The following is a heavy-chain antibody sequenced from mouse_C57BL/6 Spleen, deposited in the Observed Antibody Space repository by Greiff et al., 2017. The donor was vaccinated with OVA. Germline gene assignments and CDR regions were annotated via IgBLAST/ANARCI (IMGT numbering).Heavy chain of an antibody. CDR2: IDPSDSET. J-gene: IGHJ4*01. V-gene: IGHV1-52*01. CDR1: GYTFTSYW. CDR3: ARYGNYGDYAMDY. D-gene: IGHD2-1*01. Sequence: QVQLQQSGAELVRPGSSVKLSCKASGYTFTSYWMHWVKQRPIQGLEWIGNIDPSDSETHYNQKFKDKATLTVDKSSSTAYMQLSSLTSEDSAVYYCARYGNYGDYAMDYWGQGPSVTVSS.